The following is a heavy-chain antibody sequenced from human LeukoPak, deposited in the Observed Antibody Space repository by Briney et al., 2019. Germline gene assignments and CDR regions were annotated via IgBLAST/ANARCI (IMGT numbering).Heavy chain of an antibody. CDR3: ATGDYGDSNLDY. Sequence: ASVKVSCKVSGYTLTELSMHWVRQAPGKGLEWMGGFDPEDGETIYAQKFQGRVTMTEDTSTDTAYMELSSLRSEDTAVYYCATGDYGDSNLDYWGQGTLVTVSS. J-gene: IGHJ4*02. V-gene: IGHV1-24*01. D-gene: IGHD4-17*01. CDR1: GYTLTELS. CDR2: FDPEDGET.